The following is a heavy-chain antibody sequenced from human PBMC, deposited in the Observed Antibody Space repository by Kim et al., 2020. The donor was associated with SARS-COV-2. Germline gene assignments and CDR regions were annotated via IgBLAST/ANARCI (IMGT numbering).Heavy chain of an antibody. CDR3: AREEMATISFGY. CDR1: GGTFSSYA. V-gene: IGHV1-69*13. CDR2: IIPIFGTA. J-gene: IGHJ4*02. D-gene: IGHD5-12*01. Sequence: SVKVSCKASGGTFSSYAISWVRQAPGQGLEWMGGIIPIFGTANYAQKFQGRVTITADESTSTAYMELSSLRSEDTAVYYCAREEMATISFGYWGQGTLVTVSS.